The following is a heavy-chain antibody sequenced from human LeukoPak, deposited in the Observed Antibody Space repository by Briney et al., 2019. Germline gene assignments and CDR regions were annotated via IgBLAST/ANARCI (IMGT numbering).Heavy chain of an antibody. Sequence: GGSLRLSCAASGFTFSSYAMSWVRQAPGKGLEWVSAISGSGGSTYYADSVKGRFTISRDNSKNTLYLQMNSLRAEDTAVYYCAKFGNYVWGSYRVGIFDYWGQGTLVTASS. J-gene: IGHJ4*02. CDR1: GFTFSSYA. CDR3: AKFGNYVWGSYRVGIFDY. V-gene: IGHV3-23*01. D-gene: IGHD3-16*02. CDR2: ISGSGGST.